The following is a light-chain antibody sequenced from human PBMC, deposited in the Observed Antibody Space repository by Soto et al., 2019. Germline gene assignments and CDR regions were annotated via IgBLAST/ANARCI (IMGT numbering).Light chain of an antibody. CDR3: QHGT. CDR2: KAS. Sequence: DIQMTQSPSTLSASVGDRVTITCRASQSISSWLAWYQQKPGKAPNLLIYKASSLESGVPSRFSGSGPGTEFTLTISSLQPDDFATYYCQHGTFGQGTKVDIK. V-gene: IGKV1-5*03. CDR1: QSISSW. J-gene: IGKJ1*01.